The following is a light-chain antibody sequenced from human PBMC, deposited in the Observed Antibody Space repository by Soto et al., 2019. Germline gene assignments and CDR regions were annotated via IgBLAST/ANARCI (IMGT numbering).Light chain of an antibody. CDR2: RNN. J-gene: IGLJ2*01. Sequence: QSVLTQPPSASGPPGQRVTISCSGSSSNIGSNYVYWYQQLSGTAPKLLIYRNNQRPSGVPDRFSGSKSGTSASLAISGLRSEYEADYYCSAWDDSLSKVFGGGTKVTVL. CDR3: SAWDDSLSKV. V-gene: IGLV1-47*01. CDR1: SSNIGSNY.